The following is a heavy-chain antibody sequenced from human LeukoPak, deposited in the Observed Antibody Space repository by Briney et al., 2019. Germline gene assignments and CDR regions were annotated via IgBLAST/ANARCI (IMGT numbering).Heavy chain of an antibody. Sequence: IPSETLSLTCAVSGAYISGSGYYLGWIRQPPGKGLEWIGNIYYTGSTYYNASLQSRVTISIDMSKNQFSLRLSSVTAADTAMYHCVKSGGYGLIDYWGQGTLVTVSS. J-gene: IGHJ4*02. V-gene: IGHV4-39*01. D-gene: IGHD6-19*01. CDR2: IYYTGST. CDR3: VKSGGYGLIDY. CDR1: GAYISGSGYY.